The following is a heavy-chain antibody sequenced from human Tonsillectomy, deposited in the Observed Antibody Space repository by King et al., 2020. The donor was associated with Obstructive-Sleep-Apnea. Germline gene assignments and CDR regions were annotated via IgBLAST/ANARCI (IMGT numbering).Heavy chain of an antibody. CDR1: GFTFSSYA. CDR3: AKDPSEMATISLPYYFDY. J-gene: IGHJ4*02. V-gene: IGHV3-23*04. CDR2: ISGSGGST. Sequence: VQLVESGGGLVQPGGSLRLSCAASGFTFSSYAMSWVRQAPGKGLEWVSAISGSGGSTYYADSVKGRFTISRDNSKNTLYLQMNSLRAEDTAVYYCAKDPSEMATISLPYYFDYWGQGTLVTVSS. D-gene: IGHD5-24*01.